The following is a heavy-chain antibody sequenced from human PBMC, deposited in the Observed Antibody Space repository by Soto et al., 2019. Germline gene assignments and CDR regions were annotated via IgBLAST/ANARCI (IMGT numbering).Heavy chain of an antibody. Sequence: EVQLLESGGGLVQPGGSLRLSCAASGLTFGSYAMSWVRQAPGKGLEWVSAISGSGGTTYYADSVRGRFTISRDNSENTLYLRMNSLRADDTAVYYCAKDSPSHVGGWELPFDYWGQGTLVTVSS. CDR1: GLTFGSYA. V-gene: IGHV3-23*01. J-gene: IGHJ4*02. D-gene: IGHD2-21*01. CDR2: ISGSGGTT. CDR3: AKDSPSHVGGWELPFDY.